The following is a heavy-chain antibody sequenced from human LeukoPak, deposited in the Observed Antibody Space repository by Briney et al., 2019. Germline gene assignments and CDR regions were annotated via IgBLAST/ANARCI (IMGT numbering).Heavy chain of an antibody. Sequence: KSGGSLRLSCEASGFMYNNYVMNWVRQAPGKGLEWVSSISSSSSYIYYADSVKGRFTISRDNAKNSLYLQMNSLRAEDTAVYYCARDLSLNDYWGQGTLVTVSS. CDR2: ISSSSSYI. V-gene: IGHV3-21*01. CDR1: GFMYNNYV. CDR3: ARDLSLNDY. J-gene: IGHJ4*02.